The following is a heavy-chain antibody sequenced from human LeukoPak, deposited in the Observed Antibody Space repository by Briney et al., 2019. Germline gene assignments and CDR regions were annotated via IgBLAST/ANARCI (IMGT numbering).Heavy chain of an antibody. CDR3: ARHLSGRGHFDY. V-gene: IGHV4-59*01. Sequence: ETLSLTCTVSGGSISSYYWSWIRQPAGKGLGWIGYIYYTGTTKYNPSLKSRVTISTDTAQNQFSLNLDYVTAADTAVYYCARHLSGRGHFDYWGPGTLVTVST. CDR1: GGSISSYY. CDR2: IYYTGTT. D-gene: IGHD3-10*01. J-gene: IGHJ4*02.